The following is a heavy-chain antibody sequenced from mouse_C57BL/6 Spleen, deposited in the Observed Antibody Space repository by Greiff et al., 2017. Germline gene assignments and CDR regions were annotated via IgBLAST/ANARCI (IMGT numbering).Heavy chain of an antibody. CDR1: GYTFTSYW. CDR2: IDPSDSYT. CDR3: ARTVLLGTSFDY. D-gene: IGHD1-1*01. V-gene: IGHV1-59*01. J-gene: IGHJ2*01. Sequence: QVQLKESGAELVRPGTSVKLSCKASGYTFTSYWMHWVKQRPGQGLEWIGVIDPSDSYTNYNQKFKGKATLTVDTSSSTAYMQLSSLTSEDSAVYYCARTVLLGTSFDYWGQGTTLTVSS.